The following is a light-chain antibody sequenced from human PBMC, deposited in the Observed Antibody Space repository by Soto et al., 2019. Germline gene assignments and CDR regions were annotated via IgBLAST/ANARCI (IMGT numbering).Light chain of an antibody. J-gene: IGKJ4*01. CDR1: QSVSSSY. CDR2: DAS. V-gene: IGKV3D-20*02. Sequence: EIVLTQSPGTLSLSPGARATLSCRASQSVSSSYLAWYQQKPGQAPRLLLYDASNRATGIPARFSGSGSGTDFTLTISSLESDDFAVYYCQQRGSFGGGTKVDIK. CDR3: QQRGS.